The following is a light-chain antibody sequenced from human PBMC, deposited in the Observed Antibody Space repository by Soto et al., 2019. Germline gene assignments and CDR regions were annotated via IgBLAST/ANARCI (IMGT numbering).Light chain of an antibody. V-gene: IGLV2-8*01. Sequence: QSALTQPPSASGSPGQSVTISCTGTSSDVGDYKFVSWYQQHPGKAPKRLIYEVSRRPSGVPDRFSGSKSGNTASLTVSGLQAEDEADYYCSSYAGNNNVVFGGGTKLTVL. CDR3: SSYAGNNNVV. CDR2: EVS. J-gene: IGLJ2*01. CDR1: SSDVGDYKF.